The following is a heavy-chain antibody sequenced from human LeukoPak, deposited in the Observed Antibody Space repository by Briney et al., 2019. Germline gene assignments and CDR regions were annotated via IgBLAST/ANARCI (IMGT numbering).Heavy chain of an antibody. V-gene: IGHV3-64D*06. J-gene: IGHJ4*02. Sequence: RPGGSLRLSCSASGFTFSSYAMHWVRQAPGKGLEYVSAISSNGGSTYYADSVKGRFTISRDNSKNTLYLQMSSLRAEDTAVYYCVKDPWGVYGDYQGGDYWGQGTLVTVSS. D-gene: IGHD4-17*01. CDR2: ISSNGGST. CDR3: VKDPWGVYGDYQGGDY. CDR1: GFTFSSYA.